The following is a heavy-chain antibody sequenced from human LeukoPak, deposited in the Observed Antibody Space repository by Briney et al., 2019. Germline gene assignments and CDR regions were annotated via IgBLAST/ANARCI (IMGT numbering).Heavy chain of an antibody. J-gene: IGHJ4*02. CDR3: ARVAGSGSYYSDY. D-gene: IGHD3-10*01. CDR2: IIPIFGTA. CDR1: GGTFSSYA. Sequence: ASVKASCKASGGTFSSYAISWVRQAPGQGLEWMGGIIPIFGTANYAQKFQGRVTITADKSTSTAYMELSSLRSEDTAVYYCARVAGSGSYYSDYWGQGTLVTVSS. V-gene: IGHV1-69*06.